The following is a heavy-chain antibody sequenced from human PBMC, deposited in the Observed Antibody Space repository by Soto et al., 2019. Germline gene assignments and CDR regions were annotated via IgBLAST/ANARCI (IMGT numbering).Heavy chain of an antibody. D-gene: IGHD1-26*01. CDR3: VRGASGSYYVAS. V-gene: IGHV3-74*01. J-gene: IGHJ4*02. CDR2: INREGSST. CDR1: GFTFSSYW. Sequence: EVQLVESGGGLVQPGGSLRLSCAASGFTFSSYWIHWVRQAPGKGLVWVSRINREGSSTNYADSVEGRFTISRDNAKNTVSLQMNSLRVEDTAVYYCVRGASGSYYVASWGQGTLVTVSS.